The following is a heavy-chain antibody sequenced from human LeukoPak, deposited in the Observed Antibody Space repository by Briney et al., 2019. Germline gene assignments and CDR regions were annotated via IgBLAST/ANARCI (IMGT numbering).Heavy chain of an antibody. Sequence: SETLSLTCTVSGGSISSSSYYWGWLRQPPGKGLEWIGSIYYSGSTYYNPSLKSRVTISVDTSKNQFSLKLSSVTAADTAVYYCATLSVCTYYYDSSGCSPFDYWGQGTLVTVSS. CDR2: IYYSGST. J-gene: IGHJ4*02. CDR1: GGSISSSSYY. D-gene: IGHD3-22*01. V-gene: IGHV4-39*01. CDR3: ATLSVCTYYYDSSGCSPFDY.